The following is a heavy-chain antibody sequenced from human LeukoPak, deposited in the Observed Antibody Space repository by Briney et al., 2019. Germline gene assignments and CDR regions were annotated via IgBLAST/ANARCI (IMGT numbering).Heavy chain of an antibody. J-gene: IGHJ4*02. CDR2: ISAYNGNT. D-gene: IGHD3-22*01. CDR3: ARDPLMYYYHSSGDYLDY. V-gene: IGHV1-18*01. CDR1: GYTFTNYG. Sequence: ASVKVSCKASGYTFTNYGITWVRQAPGQGLECMGWISAYNGNTNYPQKLQGRVTLTTDKSTNTTYMELRSLRSDDTAVYYCARDPLMYYYHSSGDYLDYWGQGTLVTVSS.